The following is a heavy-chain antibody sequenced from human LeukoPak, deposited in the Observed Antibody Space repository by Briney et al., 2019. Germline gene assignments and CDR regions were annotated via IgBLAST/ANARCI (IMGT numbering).Heavy chain of an antibody. Sequence: GGSLRLSWAPAGFTFSAYSLGWVRQAPGKGLEWVAKIKKDGSEKDYVDSVKGRFTISRDNDKGSLYLQLNSLRVEDTAIYYCARGFQSGGSPVWGQGTLVTVSS. CDR1: GFTFSAYS. V-gene: IGHV3-7*01. D-gene: IGHD2-15*01. J-gene: IGHJ4*02. CDR3: ARGFQSGGSPV. CDR2: IKKDGSEK.